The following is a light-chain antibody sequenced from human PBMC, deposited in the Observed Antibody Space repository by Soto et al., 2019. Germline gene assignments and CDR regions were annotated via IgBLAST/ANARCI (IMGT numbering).Light chain of an antibody. CDR2: LNSDGSH. V-gene: IGLV4-69*01. Sequence: HLVLTQSPSASASLGASVKLTCTLSSGHSSYAIAWHQQQPEKGPRYLMKLNSDGSHNKGDGIPDRFSGSSSGAERYLTISSLQSEDEADYYCQTWGTGPWVFGGGTKLTVL. CDR3: QTWGTGPWV. CDR1: SGHSSYA. J-gene: IGLJ3*02.